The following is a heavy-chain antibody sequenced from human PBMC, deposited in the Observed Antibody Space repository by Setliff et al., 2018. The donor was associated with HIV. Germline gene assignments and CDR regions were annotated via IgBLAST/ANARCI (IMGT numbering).Heavy chain of an antibody. CDR3: ARERITMVRGVNWFDP. D-gene: IGHD3-10*01. CDR2: INHSGST. CDR1: GGSFSGYY. V-gene: IGHV4-34*01. Sequence: TLSLTCAVYGGSFSGYYWSWIRQPPGKGLEWIGEINHSGSTNYNPSLKSRVTISVDTSKNQFSLKLSSVTAADTAVYYCARERITMVRGVNWFDPWGRGTLVTVSS. J-gene: IGHJ5*02.